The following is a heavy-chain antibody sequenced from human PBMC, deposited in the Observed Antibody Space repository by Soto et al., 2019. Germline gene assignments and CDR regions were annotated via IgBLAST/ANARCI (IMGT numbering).Heavy chain of an antibody. D-gene: IGHD4-17*01. CDR3: ARGEAFYGPFDY. CDR2: IYYSGST. V-gene: IGHV4-31*03. J-gene: IGHJ4*02. CDR1: GGSISSGGYY. Sequence: PSETLSLTCTVSGGSISSGGYYWSWIRQHPGKGLEWIGYIYYSGSTYYNPSLKSRVTISVDTSKNQFSLKLSSVTAADTAVYYCARGEAFYGPFDYWGQGTLATVS.